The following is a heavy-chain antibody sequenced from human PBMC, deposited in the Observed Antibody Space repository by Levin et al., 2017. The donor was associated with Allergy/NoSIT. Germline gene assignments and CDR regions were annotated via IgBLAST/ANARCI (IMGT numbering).Heavy chain of an antibody. CDR2: ISAYNGNT. V-gene: IGHV1-18*01. Sequence: AASVKVSCKASGYTFTSYGISRVRQAPGQGLEWMGWISAYNGNTNYAQKLQGRVTMTTDTSTSTAYMELRSLRSDDTAVYYCARTPEYYDILTGLDDAFDIWGQGTMVTVSS. D-gene: IGHD3-9*01. J-gene: IGHJ3*02. CDR1: GYTFTSYG. CDR3: ARTPEYYDILTGLDDAFDI.